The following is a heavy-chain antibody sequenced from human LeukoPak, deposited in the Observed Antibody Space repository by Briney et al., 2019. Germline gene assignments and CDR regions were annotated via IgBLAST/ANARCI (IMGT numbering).Heavy chain of an antibody. D-gene: IGHD6-13*01. CDR1: GGTFRSKA. CDR2: IIPLLNTS. CDR3: ARGFSSSWSYFEN. Sequence: SVKVSCKASGGTFRSKAINWVRQAPGQGLEWMGGIIPLLNTSIYAQKFQGRVTIITDESATTADMELNSRRSEDTAVYFCARGFSSSWSYFENWGQGTLVTVSS. J-gene: IGHJ4*02. V-gene: IGHV1-69*05.